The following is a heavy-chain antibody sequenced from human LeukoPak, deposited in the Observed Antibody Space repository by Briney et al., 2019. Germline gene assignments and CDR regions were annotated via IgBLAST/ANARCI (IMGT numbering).Heavy chain of an antibody. Sequence: SVKVSCKASGGTFGSYAISWVRQAPGQGLEWMGGIIPIFGTANYAQKFQGRVTITTDESTSAAYMELSSLRSEDTAVYYCARESAYCSSTSCPFDYWGQGTLVTVSS. CDR2: IIPIFGTA. V-gene: IGHV1-69*05. CDR3: ARESAYCSSTSCPFDY. J-gene: IGHJ4*02. CDR1: GGTFGSYA. D-gene: IGHD2-2*01.